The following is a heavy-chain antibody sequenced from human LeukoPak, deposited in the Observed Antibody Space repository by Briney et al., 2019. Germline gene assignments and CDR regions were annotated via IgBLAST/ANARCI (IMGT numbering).Heavy chain of an antibody. J-gene: IGHJ4*02. V-gene: IGHV4-34*01. CDR3: ARLVSVSGIDY. CDR1: GGSFSGYY. CDR2: INHSGST. D-gene: IGHD5/OR15-5a*01. Sequence: PSETLSLTCAVYGGSFSGYYWSWIRQPPGKWLEWIGEINHSGSTNYNPSLKSRVTISVDTSKNQFSLKLSSVTAADTAVYYCARLVSVSGIDYWGQGTLVTVSS.